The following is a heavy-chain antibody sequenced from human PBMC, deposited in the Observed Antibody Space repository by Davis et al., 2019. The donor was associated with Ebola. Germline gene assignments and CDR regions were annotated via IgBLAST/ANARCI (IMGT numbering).Heavy chain of an antibody. J-gene: IGHJ2*01. CDR1: GGTFSSYA. CDR3: ARASSSGWYVDFDL. CDR2: INPSGGST. V-gene: IGHV1-46*01. D-gene: IGHD6-19*01. Sequence: ASVKVSCKASGGTFSSYAISWVRQAPGQGLEWMGIINPSGGSTSYAQKFQGRVTMTRDTSTSTVYMELSSLRSEDTAVYYCARASSSGWYVDFDLWGRGTLVTVSS.